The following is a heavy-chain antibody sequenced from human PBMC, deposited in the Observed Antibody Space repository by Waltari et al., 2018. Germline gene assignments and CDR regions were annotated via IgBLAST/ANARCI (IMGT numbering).Heavy chain of an antibody. D-gene: IGHD1-26*01. CDR2: ISGSGGSA. J-gene: IGHJ3*01. Sequence: EVQLLESGGGLIQPGGALRLSCAASGFTFSISAMPWVRQGPGKGLEWVSSISGSGGSAYYADSVKGRFTISRDNSKNTLYLQMNSLRAEDTAVYYCAKDRVGTFPDSFDLWGQGTMVTVSS. CDR1: GFTFSISA. CDR3: AKDRVGTFPDSFDL. V-gene: IGHV3-23*01.